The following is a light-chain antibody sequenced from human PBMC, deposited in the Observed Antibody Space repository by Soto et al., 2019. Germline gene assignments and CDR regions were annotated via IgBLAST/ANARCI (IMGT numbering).Light chain of an antibody. CDR3: QKYNSAPLT. J-gene: IGKJ4*01. CDR1: QSVTSTY. Sequence: EIVLTQSPGTLSLSPGERATLSCRASQSVTSTYLGWYQQKPGQAPSLLIYGASSRATGIPDRFSGSGSGTDFTLTISRLEPEDVATYYCQKYNSAPLTFGGGTKVEIK. V-gene: IGKV3-20*01. CDR2: GAS.